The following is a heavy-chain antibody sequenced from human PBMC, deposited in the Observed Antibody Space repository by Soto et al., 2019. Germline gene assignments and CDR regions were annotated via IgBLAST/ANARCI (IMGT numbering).Heavy chain of an antibody. CDR2: ISASGGLK. D-gene: IGHD1-26*01. J-gene: IGHJ5*02. V-gene: IGHV3-23*01. CDR1: GFTFTNYA. Sequence: EVQLSESGGDLRQPGGSLRLSVAASGFTFTNYAMTWVGQTPGKGLEWVSGISASGGLKYYADSVQARFTVSRDNSKNILYLQMDNLRDEDTALYYCAREVGAPSGWLDPWGQGTQVTVSS. CDR3: AREVGAPSGWLDP.